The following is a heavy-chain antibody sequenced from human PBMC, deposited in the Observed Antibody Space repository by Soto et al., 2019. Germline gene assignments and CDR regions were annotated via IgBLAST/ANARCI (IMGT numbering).Heavy chain of an antibody. Sequence: ASVKVSCKASGYTFGIHAISWVRQAPGQGLECLGWISPSNGATNYAQKFQGRVTMTADTSTTTVYMELSSLRSDDTAVYYCARGQFLGYGFGVSCAYRSYFDYWGQGTQVTVAS. CDR3: ARGQFLGYGFGVSCAYRSYFDY. CDR1: GYTFGIHA. V-gene: IGHV1-18*01. J-gene: IGHJ4*02. D-gene: IGHD2-15*01. CDR2: ISPSNGAT.